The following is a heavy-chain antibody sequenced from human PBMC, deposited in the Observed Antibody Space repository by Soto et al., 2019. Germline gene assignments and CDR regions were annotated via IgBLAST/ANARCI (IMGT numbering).Heavy chain of an antibody. CDR3: ARHLVCSSTSCYVGMDV. J-gene: IGHJ6*02. CDR2: IYPGDSDT. V-gene: IGHV5-51*01. CDR1: GYSFTSYC. D-gene: IGHD2-2*01. Sequence: GESLKISCKGSGYSFTSYCIGWVRQMPGKGLEWMGIIYPGDSDTRYSPSFQGQVTISADKSISTAYLQWSSLKASDTAMYYCARHLVCSSTSCYVGMDVWGQGTTVTVS.